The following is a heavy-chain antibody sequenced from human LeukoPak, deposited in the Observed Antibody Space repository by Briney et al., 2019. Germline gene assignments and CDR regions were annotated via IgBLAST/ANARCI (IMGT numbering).Heavy chain of an antibody. CDR2: ISSSSSYI. Sequence: PGGSLRLSCAASGFTFSSDSMNWVRQAPGKGLEWVSSISSSSSYIYYADSVKGRFTISRDNAKNSLYLQMNSLRAEDTAVYYCARDRGYCSGGSCYAQIWGQGTMVTVSS. D-gene: IGHD2-15*01. V-gene: IGHV3-21*01. J-gene: IGHJ3*02. CDR3: ARDRGYCSGGSCYAQI. CDR1: GFTFSSDS.